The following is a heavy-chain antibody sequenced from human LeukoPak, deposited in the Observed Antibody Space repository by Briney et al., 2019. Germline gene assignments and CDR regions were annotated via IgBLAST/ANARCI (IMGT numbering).Heavy chain of an antibody. Sequence: PGGSLRLSCAASGFTFRNYWMGWLRQAPGKGLEWVANTKPDGTAEYYADSVRGRFTTSRDNANNFLYLQMNSLRGEDTAVYYCARDGGLHTNFDYWGQGTLVTVSS. CDR2: TKPDGTAE. V-gene: IGHV3-7*01. CDR1: GFTFRNYW. CDR3: ARDGGLHTNFDY. J-gene: IGHJ4*02. D-gene: IGHD2-15*01.